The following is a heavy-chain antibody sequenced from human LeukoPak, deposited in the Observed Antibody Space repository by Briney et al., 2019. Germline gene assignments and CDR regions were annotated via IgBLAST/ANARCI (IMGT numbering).Heavy chain of an antibody. CDR1: GFTFSSYE. J-gene: IGHJ6*03. V-gene: IGHV3-48*03. CDR2: ISSSGSTI. CDR3: AGASYYYYYMDV. D-gene: IGHD4/OR15-4a*01. Sequence: PGGSLRLSCAASGFTFSSYEMNWVRQAPGKGLEGVSYISSSGSTIYYADSVKGRFTISRDNAKNSLYLQMNSLRAEDTAVYYCAGASYYYYYMDVWGKGTTVTIS.